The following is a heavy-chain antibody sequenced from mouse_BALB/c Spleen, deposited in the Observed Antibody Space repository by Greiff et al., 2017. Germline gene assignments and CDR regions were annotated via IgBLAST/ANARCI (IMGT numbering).Heavy chain of an antibody. CDR1: GFTFSSFG. D-gene: IGHD3-1*01. CDR3: ARSGLVGFAY. V-gene: IGHV5-17*02. J-gene: IGHJ3*01. CDR2: ISSGSSTI. Sequence: EVKVVESGGGLVKPGGSLKLSCAASGFTFSSFGMHWVRQAPEKGLEWVAYISSGSSTIYYADTVKGRFTISRDNPKNTLFLQMTSLRSEDTAMYYCARSGLVGFAYWGQGTLVTVSA.